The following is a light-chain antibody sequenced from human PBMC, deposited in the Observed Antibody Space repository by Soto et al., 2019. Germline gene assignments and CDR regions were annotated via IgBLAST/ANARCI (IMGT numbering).Light chain of an antibody. V-gene: IGKV1-9*01. CDR3: QQLKSYPLT. CDR2: AAA. Sequence: DIPLTQSPSFLFASVEDRVTITCRASQDIRGSLDWYQQRAGKPPKFLIYAAATLRSGAPSRCSGSGPGTEFALTISSLQPEDSATYYCQQLKSYPLTFGGGTKVDIK. CDR1: QDIRGS. J-gene: IGKJ4*01.